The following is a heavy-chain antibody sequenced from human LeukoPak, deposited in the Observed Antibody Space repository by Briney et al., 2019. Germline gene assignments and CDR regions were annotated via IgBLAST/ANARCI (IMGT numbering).Heavy chain of an antibody. J-gene: IGHJ4*02. Sequence: GGSLRLSCAASGFPXSAYYXTXXXQAPXKGLEWXXSIGFXSIGYSSAHLKXADSVKGRLPISRDNAKNSLFLQMDSLRAEDTAVYFCAREDFFTPHSWGQGTLVTVSS. CDR3: AREDFFTPHS. CDR1: GFPXSAYY. D-gene: IGHD3/OR15-3a*01. CDR2: IGYSSAHL. V-gene: IGHV3-11*05.